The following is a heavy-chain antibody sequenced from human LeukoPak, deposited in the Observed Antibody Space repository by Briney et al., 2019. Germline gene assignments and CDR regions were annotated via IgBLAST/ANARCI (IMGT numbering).Heavy chain of an antibody. V-gene: IGHV4-34*01. CDR1: GGSFSGYY. Sequence: PSETLCLTCAVYGGSFSGYYWSWIRQPPGKGLEWIGEINHSGSTNYNPSLKSRVTISVDTSKNQFSLKLSSVTAADTAVYYCASPAKVSSLDFWGHGTLVTVSS. D-gene: IGHD5-18*01. CDR3: ASPAKVSSLDF. J-gene: IGHJ4*03. CDR2: INHSGST.